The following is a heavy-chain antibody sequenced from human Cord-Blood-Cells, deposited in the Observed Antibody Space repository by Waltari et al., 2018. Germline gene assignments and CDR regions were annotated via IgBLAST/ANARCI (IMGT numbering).Heavy chain of an antibody. J-gene: IGHJ4*02. Sequence: QVQLQQWGAGLLKPSATLSLTCAVHGGSFSGYYWSWIRQPPGKGLEWIGEINHSGSTNYNPSLKSRVTISVDTSKNQFSLKLSSVTAADTAVYYCAGAPYGSGLDYWGQGTLVTVSS. CDR1: GGSFSGYY. CDR2: INHSGST. CDR3: AGAPYGSGLDY. V-gene: IGHV4-34*01. D-gene: IGHD3-10*01.